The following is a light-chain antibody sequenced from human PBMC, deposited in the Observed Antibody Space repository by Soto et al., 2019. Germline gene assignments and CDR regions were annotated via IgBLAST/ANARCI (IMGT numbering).Light chain of an antibody. J-gene: IGKJ1*01. V-gene: IGKV3-20*01. CDR2: AES. CDR1: QSVSSSY. Sequence: EIVLTQSPGTLSLSPGERATLSCRASQSVSSSYLAWYQQKPGQAPRLLIYAESYRATGVPDRFSGSGSWTDFTLTISRLEPEDFAVYYCQQYGVSPPWTFGQGTKVDIK. CDR3: QQYGVSPPWT.